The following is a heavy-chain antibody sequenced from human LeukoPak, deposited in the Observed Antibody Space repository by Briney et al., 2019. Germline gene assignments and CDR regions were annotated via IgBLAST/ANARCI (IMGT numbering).Heavy chain of an antibody. CDR1: GYSIRSGYY. CDR2: IYHSGST. D-gene: IGHD2-15*01. J-gene: IGHJ4*02. Sequence: SETLSLTCTVSGYSIRSGYYWGWIRQPPGKGLEWIGSIYHSGSTYYNPSLKSRVTISADTSKNQFSLKLSSVTAADTAVYYCARQYCSGGSCSKRRYYFDYWGQGTLVTVSS. CDR3: ARQYCSGGSCSKRRYYFDY. V-gene: IGHV4-38-2*02.